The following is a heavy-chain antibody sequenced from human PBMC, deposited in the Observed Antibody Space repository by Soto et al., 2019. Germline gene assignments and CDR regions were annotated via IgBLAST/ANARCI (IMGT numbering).Heavy chain of an antibody. CDR3: ARGYYDSSGYYHYDAFDI. Sequence: SETLSLTCAVYGGSFSDYYWSWIRQPPGKGLEWIGEINHSGSTNYNPSLKGRVTISIDTSKNQFSLKLSSVTAADTAVYYCARGYYDSSGYYHYDAFDIWGQGTMVTVSS. V-gene: IGHV4-34*01. CDR1: GGSFSDYY. J-gene: IGHJ3*02. CDR2: INHSGST. D-gene: IGHD3-22*01.